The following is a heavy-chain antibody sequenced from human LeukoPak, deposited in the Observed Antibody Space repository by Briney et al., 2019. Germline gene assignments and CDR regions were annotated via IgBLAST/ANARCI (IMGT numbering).Heavy chain of an antibody. CDR3: ARQAPGVCGGESFFLFGY. CDR2: IYYSGST. CDR1: GGSISSSSYY. D-gene: IGHD2-21*01. J-gene: IGHJ4*02. V-gene: IGHV4-39*01. Sequence: PSETLSLTCTVSGGSISSSSYYWGWIRQPPGKGLEWIGSIYYSGSTYYNPSLKSRVTISVDTSKNQFSLKLSSVTAADTAVYSCARQAPGVCGGESFFLFGYWGQGTLVPLPT.